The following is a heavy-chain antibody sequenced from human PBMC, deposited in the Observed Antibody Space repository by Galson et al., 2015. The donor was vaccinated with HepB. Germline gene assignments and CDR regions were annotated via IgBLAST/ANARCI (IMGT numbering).Heavy chain of an antibody. V-gene: IGHV1-18*01. CDR1: GYTFTSYG. J-gene: IGHJ5*01. CDR3: ARDRGHVVVPAAHTKGWFDS. Sequence: SLKLSCKASGYTFTSYGMRWVRQAPGQGLEWVAGISAYSGNTYYTQKLKGRVTITTDTSKRTAYLELRSLRSDDTAVYYCARDRGHVVVPAAHTKGWFDSWGQGTLVTVSS. D-gene: IGHD2-2*01. CDR2: ISAYSGNT.